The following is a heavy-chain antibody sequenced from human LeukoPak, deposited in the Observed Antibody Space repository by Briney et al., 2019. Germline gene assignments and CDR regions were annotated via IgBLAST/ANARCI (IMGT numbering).Heavy chain of an antibody. Sequence: AASVKVSCKASGYTFTSYGIRWVRQAPGQGLEWMRWIGAYNGNTNYAQKLQGRVTMTTDTSTSTAYMELRSLRSDDTAVYYCAVVTTHVYWGQGTLVTVSS. CDR1: GYTFTSYG. CDR2: IGAYNGNT. D-gene: IGHD3-22*01. CDR3: AVVTTHVY. J-gene: IGHJ4*02. V-gene: IGHV1-18*01.